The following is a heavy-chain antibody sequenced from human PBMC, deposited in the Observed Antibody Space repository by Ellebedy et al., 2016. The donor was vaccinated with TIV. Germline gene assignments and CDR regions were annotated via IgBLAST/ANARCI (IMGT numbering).Heavy chain of an antibody. CDR2: IYHSGST. J-gene: IGHJ4*02. V-gene: IGHV4-30-2*01. Sequence: SETLSLXXAVSGGSISSGGYSWSWIRQPPGKGLEWIGYIYHSGSTYYNPSLKSRVTISVDRSKNQFSLKLSSVTAADTAVYYCARGGYGIFDYWGQGTLVTVSS. D-gene: IGHD5-12*01. CDR1: GGSISSGGYS. CDR3: ARGGYGIFDY.